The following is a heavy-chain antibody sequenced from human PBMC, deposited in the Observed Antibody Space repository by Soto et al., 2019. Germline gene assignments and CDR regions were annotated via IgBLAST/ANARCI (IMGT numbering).Heavy chain of an antibody. Sequence: QVQLVQSGAEVKKPGSSVKVSCKASGGTFSSYAISWVRQAPGQGLEWMGGIIPIFGTANYAQKFQGRVTITGDESTSAAYMELSRLRSEDTAVYYCARAHAVAGTRSDWFDPWGQGTLVTVSS. CDR2: IIPIFGTA. CDR3: ARAHAVAGTRSDWFDP. V-gene: IGHV1-69*12. D-gene: IGHD6-19*01. CDR1: GGTFSSYA. J-gene: IGHJ5*02.